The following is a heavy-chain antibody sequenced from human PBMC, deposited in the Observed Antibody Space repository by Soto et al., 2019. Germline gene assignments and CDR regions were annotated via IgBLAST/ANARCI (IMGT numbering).Heavy chain of an antibody. Sequence: ASVKVSCKASGYTFTSYDINWVRQAAGQGPEWMGSVTPRNGDTAFAQKYQGRVTVTSNTSMSTVYMELSNLRSDDTAVYYCARGGSYWARRHYFDSWGQGTLVTVSS. J-gene: IGHJ4*02. V-gene: IGHV1-8*02. D-gene: IGHD2-8*02. CDR1: GYTFTSYD. CDR3: ARGGSYWARRHYFDS. CDR2: VTPRNGDT.